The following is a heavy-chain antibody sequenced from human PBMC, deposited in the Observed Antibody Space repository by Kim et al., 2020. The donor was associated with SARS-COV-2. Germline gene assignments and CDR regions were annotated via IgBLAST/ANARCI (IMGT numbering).Heavy chain of an antibody. V-gene: IGHV3-7*01. Sequence: GGSLRLSCAASGFTFSSYWMTWVRQAPGKGLEWVANIKQDGNQKYYVDSVKGRFTISRDNAKNSLYLQRNSLRAEDTAEYYCARDGDLYSSGKDAFDIWGQGTMVTVSS. J-gene: IGHJ3*02. CDR2: IKQDGNQK. CDR3: ARDGDLYSSGKDAFDI. D-gene: IGHD6-19*01. CDR1: GFTFSSYW.